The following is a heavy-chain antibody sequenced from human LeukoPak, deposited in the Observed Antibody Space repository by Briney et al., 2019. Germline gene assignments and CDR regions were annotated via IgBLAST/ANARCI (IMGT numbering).Heavy chain of an antibody. CDR1: GFTLSTHW. Sequence: GGSLRLSCAASGFTLSTHWMTWVRQAPGKGREWVANIKQDGSDKDYVDCVKGRFSSSRDNAENSLFLEMNSLRGEDAAVYYCARVDFWSGYLGYGAFDMWGQGTMVTVSS. CDR2: IKQDGSDK. D-gene: IGHD3-3*01. J-gene: IGHJ3*02. V-gene: IGHV3-7*01. CDR3: ARVDFWSGYLGYGAFDM.